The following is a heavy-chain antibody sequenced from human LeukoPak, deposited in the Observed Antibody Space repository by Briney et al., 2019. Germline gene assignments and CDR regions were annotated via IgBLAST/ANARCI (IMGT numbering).Heavy chain of an antibody. Sequence: PSETLSLTCAVYGGSFSDYFWGWIRQPPGKGLEWIGEINHSGRTYYNPSLKSRVTISVDTSKNQFSLNLSSVTAADTAVYYCARDVVVVPAAIHYGMDVWGQGTTVTVYS. D-gene: IGHD2-2*01. J-gene: IGHJ6*02. CDR2: INHSGRT. V-gene: IGHV4-34*01. CDR1: GGSFSDYF. CDR3: ARDVVVVPAAIHYGMDV.